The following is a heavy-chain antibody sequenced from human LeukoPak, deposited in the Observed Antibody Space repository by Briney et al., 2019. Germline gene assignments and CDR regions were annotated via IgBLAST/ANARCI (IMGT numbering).Heavy chain of an antibody. CDR1: GGSISSSSYY. J-gene: IGHJ4*02. Sequence: SETLSLTCTVSGGSISSSSYYWGWIRQPPGKGLEWIGSIYYSGSTYYNPSLRSRVTISVDTSKNQFSLKLSSVTAADTAVYYCARVYDSRGYRYYFDYWGQGTLVTVSS. D-gene: IGHD3-22*01. V-gene: IGHV4-39*01. CDR2: IYYSGST. CDR3: ARVYDSRGYRYYFDY.